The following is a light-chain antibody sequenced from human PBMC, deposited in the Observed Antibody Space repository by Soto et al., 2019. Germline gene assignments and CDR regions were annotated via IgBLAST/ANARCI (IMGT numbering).Light chain of an antibody. V-gene: IGKV3D-15*01. CDR2: DIF. Sequence: EIVMTQSPATLSVSPGERATLSCRASQSVGSDLAWYHQKPGQAPRLVIYDIFTRSTAVPTRISGSGSGTEFTLTISSLQSEDFAVYYCQQYNSWPLTFGGGTKVDIK. CDR3: QQYNSWPLT. J-gene: IGKJ4*02. CDR1: QSVGSD.